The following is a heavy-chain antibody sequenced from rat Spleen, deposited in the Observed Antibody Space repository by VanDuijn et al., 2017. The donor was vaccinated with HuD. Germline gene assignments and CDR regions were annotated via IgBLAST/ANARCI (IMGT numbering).Heavy chain of an antibody. CDR1: GFSLMDYS. CDR3: ARANRDSYAHFDH. CDR2: MKYDGDT. J-gene: IGHJ2*01. V-gene: IGHV2S30*01. D-gene: IGHD1-12*01. Sequence: TLSLTCTVSGFSLMDYSVHWVRQPPGKGLEWMGRMKYDGDTYYNSALKSRLSISRDTSKSQVFLKMNSLQTEDTATYYCARANRDSYAHFDHWGQGVMVTVSS.